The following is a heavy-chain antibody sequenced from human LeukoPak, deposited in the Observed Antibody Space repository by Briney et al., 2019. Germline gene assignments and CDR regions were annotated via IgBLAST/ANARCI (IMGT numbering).Heavy chain of an antibody. J-gene: IGHJ4*02. CDR1: GYSFTSYW. Sequence: GESLKISCKGSGYSFTSYWIGWVRQMPGKGLEWMGIIYPGDSDTRYSPSFQGQVTISADKSISTAYLQWGSLKASDTAMYYCARREDCSSTSCYLLDYWGQGTLVTVSS. D-gene: IGHD2-2*01. V-gene: IGHV5-51*01. CDR2: IYPGDSDT. CDR3: ARREDCSSTSCYLLDY.